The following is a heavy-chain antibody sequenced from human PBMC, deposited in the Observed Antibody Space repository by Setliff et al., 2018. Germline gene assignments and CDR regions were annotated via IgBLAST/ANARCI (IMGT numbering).Heavy chain of an antibody. J-gene: IGHJ4*02. CDR3: ARHWDFCGGNCPHNSIDY. V-gene: IGHV4-59*08. CDR1: GASINRDY. D-gene: IGHD2-21*02. CDR2: IHYSGST. Sequence: PSETLSLTCSVSGASINRDYWNWIRQPPGKGLEWIGYIHYSGSTNYNPSLKSRVTISADTSKIQFSGRLNSVTAADTAVYYCARHWDFCGGNCPHNSIDYWGRGALVTVSS.